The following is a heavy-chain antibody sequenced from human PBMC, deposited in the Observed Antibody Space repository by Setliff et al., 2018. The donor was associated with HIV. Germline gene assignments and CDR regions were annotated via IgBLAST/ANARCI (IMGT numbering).Heavy chain of an antibody. Sequence: SETLSLTCVAYGGSLSSYYWNWIRQTPGKGLEWIGEIHPTGHINYNPSYKSRVTVSLDTSKIQFSLKLNSVTAADTGVCYCAAFDSGRDVWGQGTLVTVSS. V-gene: IGHV4-34*01. CDR2: IHPTGHI. CDR1: GGSLSSYY. J-gene: IGHJ4*02. D-gene: IGHD6-19*01. CDR3: AAFDSGRDV.